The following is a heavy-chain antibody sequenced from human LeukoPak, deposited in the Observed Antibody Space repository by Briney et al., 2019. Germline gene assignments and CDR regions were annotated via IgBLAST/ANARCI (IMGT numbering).Heavy chain of an antibody. D-gene: IGHD4-23*01. CDR2: IASDGSST. CDR3: ARGRPHGNDY. V-gene: IGHV3-74*01. CDR1: GFTFSSYW. J-gene: IGHJ4*02. Sequence: GGSLRLSCAASGFTFSSYWMNWVRQAPGKGLVWVSRIASDGSSTTYADSVKGRFSISRDNAKNTPYLQMNSLRVEDTAVYYCARGRPHGNDYWGQGTLVTISS.